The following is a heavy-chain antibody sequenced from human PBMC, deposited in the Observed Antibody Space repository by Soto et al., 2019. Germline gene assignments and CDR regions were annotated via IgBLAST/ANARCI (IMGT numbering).Heavy chain of an antibody. CDR1: GSTFSTYN. D-gene: IGHD5-12*01. CDR3: ARGWLRDPWMY. Sequence: EVKLVESGGGLVKPGGSLRLSCAASGSTFSTYNMNWVRQAPGKGLEWVASISSTSVYMYYANSLKGRFTISRANAKSSLYLQVNSLRAEDTAVYYCARGWLRDPWMYWGQGTLVTVSS. J-gene: IGHJ4*02. V-gene: IGHV3-21*01. CDR2: ISSTSVYM.